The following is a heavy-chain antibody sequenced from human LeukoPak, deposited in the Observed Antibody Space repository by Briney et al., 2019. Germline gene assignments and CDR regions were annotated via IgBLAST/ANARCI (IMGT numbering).Heavy chain of an antibody. J-gene: IGHJ6*03. V-gene: IGHV1-18*01. CDR3: ARHPIVPKRYYYDSSGYYYYYYFMDV. CDR1: GYTFTSYG. D-gene: IGHD3-22*01. Sequence: GASVKVSCKASGYTFTSYGISWVRQAPGQGLEWMGWISAYNGNTNYAQKLQGRVTITADESTSTAYMELSSLRSEDTAVYYSARHPIVPKRYYYDSSGYYYYYYFMDVWGKGTTVTVSS. CDR2: ISAYNGNT.